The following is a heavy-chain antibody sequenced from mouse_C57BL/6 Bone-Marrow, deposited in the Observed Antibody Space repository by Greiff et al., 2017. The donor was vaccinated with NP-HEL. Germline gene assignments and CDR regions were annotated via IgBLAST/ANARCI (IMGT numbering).Heavy chain of an antibody. CDR1: GFTFSSYG. J-gene: IGHJ3*01. CDR2: ISSGGSYT. V-gene: IGHV5-6*01. Sequence: EVQLVESGGDLVKPGGSLKLSCAASGFTFSSYGMSWVRQTPDKRLEWVATISSGGSYTYYPDSVKGRFTISRDNAKNTLYLQMSSLKSEDTAMYYCARRLITTVESPSWCAYWGQGTLVTVSA. D-gene: IGHD1-1*01. CDR3: ARRLITTVESPSWCAY.